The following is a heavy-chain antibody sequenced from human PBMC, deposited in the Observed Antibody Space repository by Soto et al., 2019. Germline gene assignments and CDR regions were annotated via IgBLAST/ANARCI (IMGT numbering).Heavy chain of an antibody. CDR3: ARTYYDILTGYFSTPFDY. V-gene: IGHV1-69*01. Sequence: QVQLVQSGAEVKKPGSSVKVSCKASGGTFSSYAISWVRQAPGQGLEWMGGIIPIFGTANYAQKFQGRVTITADEYTSTAYMELSSLRSEDTAVYYCARTYYDILTGYFSTPFDYWGQGTLVTVSS. D-gene: IGHD3-9*01. CDR2: IIPIFGTA. CDR1: GGTFSSYA. J-gene: IGHJ4*02.